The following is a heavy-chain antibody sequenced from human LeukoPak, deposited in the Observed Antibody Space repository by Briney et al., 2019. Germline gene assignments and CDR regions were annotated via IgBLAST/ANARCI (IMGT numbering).Heavy chain of an antibody. CDR1: GFTVSSKY. D-gene: IGHD6-13*01. V-gene: IGHV3-53*01. CDR2: IYTGDDT. J-gene: IGHJ2*01. Sequence: GGSLRLSCAASGFTVSSKYMSWVRQAPGKGLEWVSVIYTGDDTYYADSVKGRFTISRDNSKNTLYLQMNTLRAEDTAVYYCARAESSNWYWYFDLWGRGTLVTVSS. CDR3: ARAESSNWYWYFDL.